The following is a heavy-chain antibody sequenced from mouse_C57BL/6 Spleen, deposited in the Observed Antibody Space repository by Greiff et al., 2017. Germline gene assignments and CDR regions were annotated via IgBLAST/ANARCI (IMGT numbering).Heavy chain of an antibody. CDR1: GYAFTNYL. D-gene: IGHD1-1*01. V-gene: IGHV1-54*01. CDR2: INPGSGGT. CDR3: ARSSSHYYGSSPFYYAMDY. J-gene: IGHJ4*01. Sequence: QVQLKESGAELVRPGTSVKVSCKASGYAFTNYLIEWVKQRPGQGLEWIGVINPGSGGTNYNETFKGKATLTADKSSSTSYMQLSSLTSEDSAVYFCARSSSHYYGSSPFYYAMDYWGQGTSVTVSS.